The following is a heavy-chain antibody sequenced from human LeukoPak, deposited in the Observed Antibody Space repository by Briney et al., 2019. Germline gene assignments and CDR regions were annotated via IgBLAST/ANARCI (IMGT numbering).Heavy chain of an antibody. J-gene: IGHJ4*02. V-gene: IGHV3-23*01. Sequence: GSLRLSCAASGFTFSSYAMSWVRQAPGKGLEWVSAISGGGGSTYYADSVKGRFTISRDNSKNSLYLQMNSLRAEDTAVYYCARDIDTAMATEDYWGQGTLVTVSS. CDR3: ARDIDTAMATEDY. D-gene: IGHD5-18*01. CDR2: ISGGGGST. CDR1: GFTFSSYA.